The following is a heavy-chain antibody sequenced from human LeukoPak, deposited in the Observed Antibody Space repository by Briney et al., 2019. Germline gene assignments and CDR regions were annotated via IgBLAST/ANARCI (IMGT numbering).Heavy chain of an antibody. D-gene: IGHD2-8*01. Sequence: GRSLRLSCAASGFTFDDYAMHWVRQAPGKGLEWVSGISWNSGSIGYADSVKGRFTISRDNAKNSLYLQMNSLRAEDTAVYYCAKETLGYCTNGVCSNLDYWGQGTLVTVSS. V-gene: IGHV3-9*01. CDR2: ISWNSGSI. CDR1: GFTFDDYA. J-gene: IGHJ4*02. CDR3: AKETLGYCTNGVCSNLDY.